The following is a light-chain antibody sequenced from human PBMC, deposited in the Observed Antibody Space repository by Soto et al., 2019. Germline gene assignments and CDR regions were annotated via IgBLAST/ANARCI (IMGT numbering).Light chain of an antibody. V-gene: IGLV1-44*01. J-gene: IGLJ2*01. CDR1: SSNIGSNT. CDR3: AAWDDSLNAVV. Sequence: QSVLTQPPSASGTPGQTVSISCSGSSSNIGSNTVNWYQQLPGPAPKVIIYSNYQRPSGVPDRFSGSRSGTSASLAISGLRSEDEADYYCAAWDDSLNAVVFGGGTKVTVL. CDR2: SNY.